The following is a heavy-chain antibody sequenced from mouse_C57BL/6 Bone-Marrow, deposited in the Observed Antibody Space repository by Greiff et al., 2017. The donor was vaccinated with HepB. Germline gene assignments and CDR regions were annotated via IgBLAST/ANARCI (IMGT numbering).Heavy chain of an antibody. CDR1: GYTFTSYW. D-gene: IGHD2-4*01. CDR2: IDPSDSYT. J-gene: IGHJ1*03. V-gene: IGHV1-50*01. Sequence: QVQLQQSGAELVKPGASVKLSCKASGYTFTSYWMQWVKQRPGQGLEWIGEIDPSDSYTNYNQKFKGKATLTVDTSSSTAYMQLSSLTSEDSAVYYCARSPIYYDYLRRHWYFDVWGTGTTVTVSS. CDR3: ARSPIYYDYLRRHWYFDV.